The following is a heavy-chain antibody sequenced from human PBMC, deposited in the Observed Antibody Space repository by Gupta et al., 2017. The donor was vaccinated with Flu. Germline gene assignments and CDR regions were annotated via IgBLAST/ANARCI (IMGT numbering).Heavy chain of an antibody. CDR2: VFHNGNT. J-gene: IGHJ6*03. Sequence: RQPPGKGLEWIGYVFHNGNTNYKSSLRSRVTISVDTSRNLFSLKLKSVTAADTAIYYCARSGAVSTYFYSMDVWGKGTTVTVSS. CDR3: ARSGAVSTYFYSMDV. D-gene: IGHD4-17*01. V-gene: IGHV4-59*08.